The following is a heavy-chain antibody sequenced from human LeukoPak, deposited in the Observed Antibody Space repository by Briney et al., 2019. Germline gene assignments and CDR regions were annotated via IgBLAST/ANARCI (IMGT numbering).Heavy chain of an antibody. D-gene: IGHD3-22*01. CDR3: TRGYYYDSSGTSVDV. CDR1: GFTFSSYA. J-gene: IGHJ6*04. Sequence: GGSLRLSCAASGFTFSSYAMHWVRQAPGKGLEYVSAISNNGGSTFYANSVKGRFTISRDNSKNTLYLQMSSLRTEDTAVYYCTRGYYYDSSGTSVDVWGKGTTVTVSS. V-gene: IGHV3-64*01. CDR2: ISNNGGST.